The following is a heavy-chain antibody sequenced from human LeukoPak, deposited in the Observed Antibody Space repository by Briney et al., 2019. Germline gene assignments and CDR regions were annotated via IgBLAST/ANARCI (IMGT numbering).Heavy chain of an antibody. CDR3: AKAYMRRGRSNYFDY. V-gene: IGHV3-9*03. Sequence: QPGRSLRLSCAASGFTFDDYAMHWVRQAPGKGLEWVSGISWNSDSIGYADSVKGRFIMSRDNAKNSLYLQMNSLRAEDMALYYCAKAYMRRGRSNYFDYWGQGTLVTVSS. D-gene: IGHD6-19*01. CDR1: GFTFDDYA. J-gene: IGHJ4*02. CDR2: ISWNSDSI.